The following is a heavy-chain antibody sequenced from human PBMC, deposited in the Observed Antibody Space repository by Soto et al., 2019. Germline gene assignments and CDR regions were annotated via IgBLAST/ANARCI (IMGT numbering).Heavy chain of an antibody. CDR2: INPISGGT. J-gene: IGHJ4*02. CDR1: GYTFTGYY. CDR3: ARAQSDYVPPFDY. Sequence: ASVKVSCKASGYTFTGYYMHWVRQAPGQGLEWMGWINPISGGTNYAQKFQGRVTMTRDTSISTAYMDLSRLKSDDTAVYYCARAQSDYVPPFDYWGQGTLVTVSS. V-gene: IGHV1-2*02. D-gene: IGHD4-17*01.